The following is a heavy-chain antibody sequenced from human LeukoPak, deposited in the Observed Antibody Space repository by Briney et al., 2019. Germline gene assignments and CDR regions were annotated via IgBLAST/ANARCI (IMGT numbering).Heavy chain of an antibody. CDR3: ARDYADYVGYFFFDY. J-gene: IGHJ4*02. CDR2: ISGGGETT. D-gene: IGHD4-17*01. CDR1: GFNFNNYA. Sequence: GGSLRLSCAAPGFNFNNYAMSWVRQAPGKGLERVSSISGGGETTYYADSAKGRYTISRDNSQNTLYLQMKSLRAEDTAVYYCARDYADYVGYFFFDYWGQGTLVTVSS. V-gene: IGHV3-23*01.